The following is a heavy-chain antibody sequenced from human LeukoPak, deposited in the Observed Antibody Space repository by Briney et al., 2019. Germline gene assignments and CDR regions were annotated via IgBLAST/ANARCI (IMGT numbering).Heavy chain of an antibody. CDR3: ARDRGRSGWYTFDY. D-gene: IGHD6-19*01. Sequence: GASVKVSCKASGYTFTGYYMHWVRQAPGQGLEWMGWINPNSGGTNYAQKFQGRVTMTRDTSISTAYMELSRLRSDDTAVCYCARDRGRSGWYTFDYWGQGTLVTVSS. J-gene: IGHJ4*02. CDR1: GYTFTGYY. V-gene: IGHV1-2*02. CDR2: INPNSGGT.